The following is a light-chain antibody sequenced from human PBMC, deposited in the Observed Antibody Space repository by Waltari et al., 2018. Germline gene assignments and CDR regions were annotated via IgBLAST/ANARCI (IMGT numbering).Light chain of an antibody. CDR3: QTGGHGTWV. CDR2: VNSDGSH. Sequence: QLVLTQSPSASASLGASVKLTCPLSIGRINNVIAWLQQRPEKGPRYLMKVNSDGSHNKGDGIPLRFSGSRSGAERYLTISSLQSADVGDYVCQTGGHGTWVFDGGTKLTVL. J-gene: IGLJ3*02. V-gene: IGLV4-69*01. CDR1: IGRINNV.